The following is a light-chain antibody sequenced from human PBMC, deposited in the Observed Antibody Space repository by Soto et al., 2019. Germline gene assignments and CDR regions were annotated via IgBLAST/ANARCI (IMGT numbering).Light chain of an antibody. J-gene: IGLJ2*01. Sequence: QSVLTQPPSASGSPGQSVTISCTGTSSDVGGYNYVSWYQPHPGKAPKLMIYEVSKRPSGVPDRFSGSKSDNTASLTVSGLQAEDEADYYCNSYAGSNNLVFGGGTKLTVL. CDR3: NSYAGSNNLV. CDR1: SSDVGGYNY. V-gene: IGLV2-8*01. CDR2: EVS.